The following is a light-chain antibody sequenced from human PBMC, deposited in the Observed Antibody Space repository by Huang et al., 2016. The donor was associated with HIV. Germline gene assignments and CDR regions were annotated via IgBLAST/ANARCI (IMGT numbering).Light chain of an antibody. CDR1: QGVSSS. J-gene: IGKJ1*01. CDR2: DAS. CDR3: QQRSNWPWT. Sequence: ESVLTQSPATLSLSPGDRATLSCRASQGVSSSLAWYQQKPGQAPRLLIYDASKRAIGIPARFSGSGSGTDFTLTISSLEPEDFAVYYCQQRSNWPWTFGQGTKVEIK. V-gene: IGKV3-11*01.